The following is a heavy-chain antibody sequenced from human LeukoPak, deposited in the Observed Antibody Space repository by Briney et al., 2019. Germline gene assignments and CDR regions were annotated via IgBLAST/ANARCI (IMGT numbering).Heavy chain of an antibody. CDR3: AISQRSGSYYSY. CDR2: IYSGGST. Sequence: GGSLRLSCAASGFTVSSNYMSWVRQAPGKGLEWVSVIYSGGSTYYADSVKGRFTISRDNSKNTLYLQMNSLRAEDTAVYYCAISQRSGSYYSYWGQGTLVTVSS. J-gene: IGHJ4*02. V-gene: IGHV3-66*01. CDR1: GFTVSSNY. D-gene: IGHD1-26*01.